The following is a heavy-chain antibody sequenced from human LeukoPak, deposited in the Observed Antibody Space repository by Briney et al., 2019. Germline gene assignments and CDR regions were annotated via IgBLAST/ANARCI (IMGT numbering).Heavy chain of an antibody. J-gene: IGHJ4*02. V-gene: IGHV5-51*01. D-gene: IGHD5-18*01. CDR1: GYSFTNYW. CDR2: IYPGDSDT. CDR3: ARRGGYNYGYFDY. Sequence: GESLKISCKGSGYSFTNYWIGWGRQTPGKGLEWMGFIYPGDSDTTYSPSFQGQVTISADKSISTAYLQWSSLKASDTAMYYCARRGGYNYGYFDYWGQGTQVTVSS.